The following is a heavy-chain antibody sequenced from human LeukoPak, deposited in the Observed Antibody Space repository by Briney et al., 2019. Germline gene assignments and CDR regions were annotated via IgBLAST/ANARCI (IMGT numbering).Heavy chain of an antibody. CDR2: ISVYKGTT. J-gene: IGHJ4*02. Sequence: ASVKVSCKAPGYTFSNYGVSWVRQAPGQGLEWVGWISVYKGTTKFAQKFQGRVTLTTDTSTSTAYMELRSLTTDDTAVYYCVRDFFRSGTEDFWGQGTLVTVSS. CDR3: VRDFFRSGTEDF. D-gene: IGHD1-14*01. CDR1: GYTFSNYG. V-gene: IGHV1-18*01.